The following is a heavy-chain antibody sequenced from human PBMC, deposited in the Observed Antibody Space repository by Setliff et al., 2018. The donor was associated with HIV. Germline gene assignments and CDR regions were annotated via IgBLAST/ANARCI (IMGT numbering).Heavy chain of an antibody. D-gene: IGHD5-18*01. Sequence: GGSLRLSCAAFGLTFSNDGMTWVRQGPGRGLEWVANREGNGRRTYYVDSVKGRFTVSRDNGKNSLYLQMNSLRAEDTAVYYCVRTRGYSYGYSDYWGQGTLVTVSS. V-gene: IGHV3-7*01. CDR2: REGNGRRT. CDR1: GLTFSNDG. J-gene: IGHJ4*02. CDR3: VRTRGYSYGYSDY.